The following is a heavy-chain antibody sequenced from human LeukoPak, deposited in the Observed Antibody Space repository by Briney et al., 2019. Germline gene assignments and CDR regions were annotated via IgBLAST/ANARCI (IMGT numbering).Heavy chain of an antibody. J-gene: IGHJ4*02. Sequence: QPGGSLRLSCAASGFTFSNYAMSWVRQAPGKGLEWVSAISGSGGNTYYADSVKGRFTISRDNSKNTLYLQMNSLRAEGTAIYYCAKEKMGCGGNYYGTFDYWGQGTLVTVSS. CDR3: AKEKMGCGGNYYGTFDY. CDR1: GFTFSNYA. V-gene: IGHV3-23*01. CDR2: ISGSGGNT. D-gene: IGHD2-15*01.